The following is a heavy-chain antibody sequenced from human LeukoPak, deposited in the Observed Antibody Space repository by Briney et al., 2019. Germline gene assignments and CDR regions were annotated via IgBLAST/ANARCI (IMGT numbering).Heavy chain of an antibody. J-gene: IGHJ6*02. Sequence: PGGSLRLSCTVSGFTFGDHAMSWARQAPGKGLEWVGFIRSKTCGGATEYAASVKGRFIISRDDSTSIAYLQMNSLKTEDTAVYYCTRGPIQLWLYHGMDVWGQGTTVTVSS. V-gene: IGHV3-49*04. CDR3: TRGPIQLWLYHGMDV. CDR1: GFTFGDHA. D-gene: IGHD5-18*01. CDR2: IRSKTCGGAT.